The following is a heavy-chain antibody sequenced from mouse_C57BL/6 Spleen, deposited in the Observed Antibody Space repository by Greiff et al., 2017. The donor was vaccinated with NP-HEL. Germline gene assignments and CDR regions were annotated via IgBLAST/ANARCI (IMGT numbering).Heavy chain of an antibody. CDR2: IYSDGCST. V-gene: IGHV5-16*01. CDR3: ERDGHYGCAY. J-gene: IGHJ3*01. CDR1: GFTFSDYY. D-gene: IGHD1-1*01. Sequence: EVQVVESEGGLVQPGSSMKLSCTASGFTFSDYYMAWVRQVPDKGLEWVAYIYSDGCSTYYLDSLKSRFIISSDNAKNILYLQMSSLKSEDTATYYCERDGHYGCAYWGQGTLVTVSA.